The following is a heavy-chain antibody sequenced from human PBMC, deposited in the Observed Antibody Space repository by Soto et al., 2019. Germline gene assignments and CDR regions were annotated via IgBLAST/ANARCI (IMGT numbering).Heavy chain of an antibody. Sequence: GGSLRLSCAASGFTVSSKYMNWVRQAPGKGLEWVSLINTNGNTHYAGSVNGRFTIYRDNSKNTLYLQMGSLRAEDMAVYYCARDCSGGSCYGAFDIWGQGTMVTVSS. J-gene: IGHJ3*02. CDR2: INTNGNT. CDR3: ARDCSGGSCYGAFDI. CDR1: GFTVSSKY. V-gene: IGHV3-66*01. D-gene: IGHD2-15*01.